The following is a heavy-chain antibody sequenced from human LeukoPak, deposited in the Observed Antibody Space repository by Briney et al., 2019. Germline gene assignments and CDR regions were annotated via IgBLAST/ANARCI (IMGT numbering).Heavy chain of an antibody. V-gene: IGHV4-61*02. Sequence: PSETLSLTCTVSGGSISSGSYYWSWIRQPAGKGLEWIGRIYTSGSTNYNPSLKSRVTMSVDTSKNQFSLKLSSVTAADTAVYYCAGNYYMDVWGKGTTVTVSS. CDR1: GGSISSGSYY. J-gene: IGHJ6*03. CDR2: IYTSGST. CDR3: AGNYYMDV.